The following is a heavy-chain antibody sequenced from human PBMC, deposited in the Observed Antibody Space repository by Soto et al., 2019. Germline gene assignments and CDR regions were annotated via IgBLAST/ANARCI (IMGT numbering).Heavy chain of an antibody. Sequence: GGSLRLSCAATGFTFSSHAMNWVRQAPGKGLEWVSVISFDGTNKYYAESVRGRYSISRDNSKKVLYLDMNSLRPDDTAIYYCARAHGPYYDSSYYGLARNYFGYWGQGALVTVSS. CDR2: ISFDGTNK. CDR3: ARAHGPYYDSSYYGLARNYFGY. D-gene: IGHD3-22*01. V-gene: IGHV3-30-3*01. J-gene: IGHJ4*02. CDR1: GFTFSSHA.